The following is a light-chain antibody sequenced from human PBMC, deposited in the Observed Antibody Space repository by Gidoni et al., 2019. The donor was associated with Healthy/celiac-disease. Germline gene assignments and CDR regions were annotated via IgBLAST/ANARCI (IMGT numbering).Light chain of an antibody. J-gene: IGKJ4*01. V-gene: IGKV3-11*01. CDR3: QQRSNWPRT. CDR2: DAS. Sequence: EIVLTQSPATLSLSPGERATLSCRASQRVSSYLAWYQQKPGQAPRLLIYDASNRATGIPARFSGSGSGTDFTLTSSSLEPEDFAVYYCQQRSNWPRTFGGGTKVEIK. CDR1: QRVSSY.